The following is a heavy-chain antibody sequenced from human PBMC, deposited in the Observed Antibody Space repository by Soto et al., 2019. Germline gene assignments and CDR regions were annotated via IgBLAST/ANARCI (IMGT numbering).Heavy chain of an antibody. CDR3: ATMGQETTFYGSGSGFDMDV. V-gene: IGHV1-69*13. D-gene: IGHD3-10*01. J-gene: IGHJ6*02. Sequence: SVKVSCKAAGGPFSSYAISWVRQAPGQGLEWMGGIIPLFGTAKYAQKFQGRVTITVDESTRTGYMELSSLRSEDTAVYYCATMGQETTFYGSGSGFDMDVWGQGTPVTVSS. CDR2: IIPLFGTA. CDR1: GGPFSSYA.